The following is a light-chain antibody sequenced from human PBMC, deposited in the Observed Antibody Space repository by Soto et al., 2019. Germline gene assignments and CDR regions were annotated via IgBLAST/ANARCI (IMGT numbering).Light chain of an antibody. CDR3: QQANSFPLT. V-gene: IGKV1-12*01. CDR1: QGITYW. J-gene: IGKJ5*01. Sequence: DIQMTQSPSSMSASLGDRVTITCRASQGITYWLAWYQQRPGRPPKGIISAASILESGVPSRSTGSGSGTNFTLTINALQPEDFATYFCQQANSFPLTFGQGTRLDLK. CDR2: AAS.